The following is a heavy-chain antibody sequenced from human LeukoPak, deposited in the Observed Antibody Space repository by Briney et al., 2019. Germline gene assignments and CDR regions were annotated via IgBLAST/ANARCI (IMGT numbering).Heavy chain of an antibody. CDR3: ARDPRSYSERRGTKFDY. J-gene: IGHJ4*02. CDR2: ISSSSSTI. Sequence: PGGSLRLSCAASGFTFSSYSMNWVREAPGKGLEWVSYISSSSSTIYYADSVKGRFTISRDNAKNSLYLQMNSLRAEDTAVYYCARDPRSYSERRGTKFDYWGQGTLVTVSS. CDR1: GFTFSSYS. D-gene: IGHD1-26*01. V-gene: IGHV3-48*01.